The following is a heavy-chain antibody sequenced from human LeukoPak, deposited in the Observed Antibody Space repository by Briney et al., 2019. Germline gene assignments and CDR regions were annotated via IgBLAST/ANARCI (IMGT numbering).Heavy chain of an antibody. J-gene: IGHJ4*02. Sequence: ASVKVSCKASGGTFSSYAISWVRQAPGQGLEWMGRIIPILGIANYAQKFQGRVTMTTDTSTSTAYMELRSLRSDDTAVYYCARVSASAVLVLIYWGQGTLVTVSS. CDR3: ARVSASAVLVLIY. CDR2: IIPILGIA. D-gene: IGHD6-13*01. CDR1: GGTFSSYA. V-gene: IGHV1-69*04.